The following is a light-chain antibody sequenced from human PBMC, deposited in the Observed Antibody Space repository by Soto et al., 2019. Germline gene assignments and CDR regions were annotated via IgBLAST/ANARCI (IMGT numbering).Light chain of an antibody. Sequence: EIVLTQSPGTLSLSPGERATLSCRASQSISSSYLAWYQQKPGHPPRLLIYGAFTRAAGIPDRFSGSGSGTEFTLTISSLESQDFAVYYCQQYNSWPLTFGGGTKVDIK. CDR2: GAF. CDR1: QSISSSY. V-gene: IGKV3-20*01. CDR3: QQYNSWPLT. J-gene: IGKJ4*01.